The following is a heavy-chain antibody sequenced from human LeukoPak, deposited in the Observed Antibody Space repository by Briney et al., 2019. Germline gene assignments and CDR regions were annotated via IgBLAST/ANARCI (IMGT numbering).Heavy chain of an antibody. CDR3: AKHVVSVYQLQHDY. Sequence: GGSLRLSCEVYGYTFSAYSMNWVRQAPGKGLEWVSTISGNNHVTYYADSVKGRFTISRDTSKNTLYLQMNSLRAEDTAMYYCAKHVVSVYQLQHDYWGQRTLVTVSS. CDR2: ISGNNHVT. CDR1: GYTFSAYS. D-gene: IGHD2-2*01. V-gene: IGHV3-23*01. J-gene: IGHJ4*02.